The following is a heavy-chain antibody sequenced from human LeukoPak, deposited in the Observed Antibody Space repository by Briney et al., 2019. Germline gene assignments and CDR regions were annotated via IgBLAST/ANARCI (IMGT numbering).Heavy chain of an antibody. D-gene: IGHD3-10*01. Sequence: GASVKVSCKASGYTFTSYAMHWVRQAPGQRLEWMGWINAGNGNTKYSQKFQGRVTITRDTSASTAYMELSSLRSEDTAVYYCAREENYYGCMDVWGQGTTVTVSS. V-gene: IGHV1-3*01. CDR3: AREENYYGCMDV. CDR2: INAGNGNT. CDR1: GYTFTSYA. J-gene: IGHJ6*02.